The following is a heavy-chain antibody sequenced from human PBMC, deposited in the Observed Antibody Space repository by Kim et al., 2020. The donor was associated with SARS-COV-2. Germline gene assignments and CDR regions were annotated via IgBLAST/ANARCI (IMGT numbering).Heavy chain of an antibody. Sequence: GGSLRLSCAASGFTFSSYGMHWVRQAPGKGLEWVAVISYDGSNKYYADSVKGRFTISRDNSKNTLYLQMNSLRAEDTAVYYCAKGDVAEDYYYGMDVWGQGTTVTVSS. CDR2: ISYDGSNK. J-gene: IGHJ6*02. CDR1: GFTFSSYG. CDR3: AKGDVAEDYYYGMDV. V-gene: IGHV3-30*18.